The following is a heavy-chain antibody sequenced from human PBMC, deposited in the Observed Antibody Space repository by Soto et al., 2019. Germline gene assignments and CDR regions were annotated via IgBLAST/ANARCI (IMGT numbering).Heavy chain of an antibody. J-gene: IGHJ5*02. V-gene: IGHV1-69*01. CDR3: ARLSRPNYYDTSGFFKDNWFDP. Sequence: QVQLVQSGAKVKKPGSSMKVSCKASGGTFNSYDINWVRQAPGQGLEWMGGIIPIVETPKYAQKFQGRVTITADESTNTVYMELSSLRSEDTAMYYCARLSRPNYYDTSGFFKDNWFDPWGQGTLVTVSS. CDR2: IIPIVETP. CDR1: GGTFNSYD. D-gene: IGHD3-22*01.